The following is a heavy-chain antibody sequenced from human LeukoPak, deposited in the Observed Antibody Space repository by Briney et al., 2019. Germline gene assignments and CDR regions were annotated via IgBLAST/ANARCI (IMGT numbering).Heavy chain of an antibody. CDR1: GGSITSYY. D-gene: IGHD6-13*01. Sequence: PSETLSLTCTVSGGSITSYYWSWIRQPPGKGLEWIGYMYYSGSTNYNPSLKSRVSISIDTSKTQFSLKLNSVTAADTAVYYCAAGMSWFDPWGQGTLVTVSS. V-gene: IGHV4-59*01. CDR3: AAGMSWFDP. J-gene: IGHJ5*02. CDR2: MYYSGST.